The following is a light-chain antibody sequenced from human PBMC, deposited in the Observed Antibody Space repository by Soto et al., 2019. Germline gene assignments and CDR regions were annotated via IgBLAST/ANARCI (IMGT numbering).Light chain of an antibody. CDR2: HVT. J-gene: IGLJ1*01. Sequence: QSALTQPASVSGSPGQSITISCTGTSSDLAIYNYVSWYQQQPGKDPTLMIYHVTNQPSGVSNRFSGASSANKASLTISGLQAEDEADYYCSSYTDSSNYVFGTGTKVTVL. CDR3: SSYTDSSNYV. V-gene: IGLV2-14*03. CDR1: SSDLAIYNY.